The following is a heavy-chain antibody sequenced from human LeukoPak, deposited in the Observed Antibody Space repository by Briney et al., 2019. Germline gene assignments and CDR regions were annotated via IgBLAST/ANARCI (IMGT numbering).Heavy chain of an antibody. CDR1: GFTFRSYE. V-gene: IGHV3-48*03. J-gene: IGHJ4*02. D-gene: IGHD3-3*01. CDR3: ARSARLMKGVVEVTALDN. Sequence: GGSLTLSCEDSGFTFRSYEMNWVRQAPGKGLEWIAYLSSSGSAFSYADSVKGRFTIARDNAKNSVYLEMNSLRADDTAVYYCARSARLMKGVVEVTALDNWGQGTLVTVSS. CDR2: LSSSGSAF.